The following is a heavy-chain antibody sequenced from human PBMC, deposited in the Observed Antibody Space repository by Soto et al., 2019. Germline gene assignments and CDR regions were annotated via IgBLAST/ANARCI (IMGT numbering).Heavy chain of an antibody. V-gene: IGHV3-30*18. Sequence: EGSLRLSCAPSGCTFSSYGLRCVRPAPGKRPEWLPAISYDASNKYYADSVKGRFTISRDNSKNTLCLQMNSLRAEATAVYYCAKPPTGYYGGYCGCWGRGTLVTVAS. CDR2: ISYDASNK. CDR3: AKPPTGYYGGYCGC. D-gene: IGHD4-17*01. J-gene: IGHJ4*02. CDR1: GCTFSSYG.